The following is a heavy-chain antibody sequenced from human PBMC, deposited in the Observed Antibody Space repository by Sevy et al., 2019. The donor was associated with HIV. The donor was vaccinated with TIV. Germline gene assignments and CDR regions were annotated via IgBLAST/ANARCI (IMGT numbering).Heavy chain of an antibody. D-gene: IGHD5-18*01. V-gene: IGHV3-23*01. CDR3: AKDQVTAMVTPYYFDY. CDR1: GFTFSSYA. Sequence: GGSLRLSCAASGFTFSSYAMSWVRQAPGKGLEWVSAIRGGGGSTYYADSVKGRFTISRDNSKNTLYLQMNSLRAEDTAVDYCAKDQVTAMVTPYYFDYWGQGTLVTVSS. J-gene: IGHJ4*02. CDR2: IRGGGGST.